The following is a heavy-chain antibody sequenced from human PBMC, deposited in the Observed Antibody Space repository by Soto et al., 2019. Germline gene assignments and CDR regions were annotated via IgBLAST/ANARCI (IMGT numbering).Heavy chain of an antibody. Sequence: SETLSLTCSVSGEDISSFRWNWIRQPPGKGLEWIGFMYYSGTTDYNPSLKSRVTVSIDTSKNQFSLKLRSVTAADTAVYFCARWLQPPSYFDYWGQGILVTVSS. V-gene: IGHV4-59*13. CDR1: GEDISSFR. D-gene: IGHD5-12*01. CDR2: MYYSGTT. CDR3: ARWLQPPSYFDY. J-gene: IGHJ4*02.